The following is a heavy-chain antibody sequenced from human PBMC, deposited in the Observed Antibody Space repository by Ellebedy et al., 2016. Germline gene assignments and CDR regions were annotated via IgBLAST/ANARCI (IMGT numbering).Heavy chain of an antibody. CDR2: ITHSGRT. CDR3: ARDYMK. V-gene: IGHV4-34*01. Sequence: GSLRLSCGVYDGSFSGVYWTWIRQPPGKGLEWIGEITHSGRTNYNASLKSRVTISGDQFSLQLRSVTAADTAVYYCARDYMKWGQGTLVSVSS. CDR1: DGSFSGVY. J-gene: IGHJ4*02. D-gene: IGHD3-10*01.